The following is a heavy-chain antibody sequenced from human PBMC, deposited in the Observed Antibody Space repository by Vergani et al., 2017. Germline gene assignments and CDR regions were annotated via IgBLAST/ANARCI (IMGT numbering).Heavy chain of an antibody. CDR2: ISAYNGNT. CDR1: GYTFTSYG. Sequence: QVQLVQSGAEVKKPGASVKVSCKASGYTFTSYGISWVRQAPGQGLEWMGWISAYNGNTNYAQKLQGRVTMTTDTATSTAYMELRSLRSDDTAVYYCARIAGYCSGGSCATADAFDIWGQVTMVTVSS. V-gene: IGHV1-18*04. D-gene: IGHD2-15*01. J-gene: IGHJ3*02. CDR3: ARIAGYCSGGSCATADAFDI.